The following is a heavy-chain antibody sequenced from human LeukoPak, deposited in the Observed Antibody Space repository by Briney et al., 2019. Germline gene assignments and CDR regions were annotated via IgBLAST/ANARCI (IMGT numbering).Heavy chain of an antibody. CDR2: ISSSGSTI. Sequence: GGSLRLSCAASGFTFSDYYMSWIHQAPGKGLEWVSYISSSGSTIYYADSVKGRFTISRDNAKNSLYLQMNSLRAEDTAVYYCARDMVVVISATYYYYGMDVWGQGTTVTVSS. D-gene: IGHD3-22*01. CDR1: GFTFSDYY. CDR3: ARDMVVVISATYYYYGMDV. J-gene: IGHJ6*02. V-gene: IGHV3-11*01.